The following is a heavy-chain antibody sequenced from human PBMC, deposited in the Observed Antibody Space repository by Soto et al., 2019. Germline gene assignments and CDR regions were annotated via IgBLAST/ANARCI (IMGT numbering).Heavy chain of an antibody. CDR3: AREIMITFGGVIGTDAFDI. J-gene: IGHJ3*02. Sequence: QVPLVQSGAEVKKPGASVKVSCKASGYTFTSYGISWVRQAPGQGLEWMGWISAYNGNTNYAQKLQGRVTMTTDTSTSTAYMELRSLRSDDTAVYYCAREIMITFGGVIGTDAFDIWGQGTMVTVSS. V-gene: IGHV1-18*01. CDR1: GYTFTSYG. CDR2: ISAYNGNT. D-gene: IGHD3-16*02.